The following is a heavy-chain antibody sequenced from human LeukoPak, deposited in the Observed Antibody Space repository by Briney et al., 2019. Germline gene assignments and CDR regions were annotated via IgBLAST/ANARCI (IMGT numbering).Heavy chain of an antibody. D-gene: IGHD7-27*01. CDR3: ASVPWAGEFDC. V-gene: IGHV1-69*04. Sequence: SVKVSCKASGGTFSSFAISWVRQAPGQGLEWMGRIIPILGIPNYAQKLQGRVTFTVDKSTSTACMELSSLRSEDTAVYYCASVPWAGEFDCWGQGTLVTVSS. CDR1: GGTFSSFA. CDR2: IIPILGIP. J-gene: IGHJ4*02.